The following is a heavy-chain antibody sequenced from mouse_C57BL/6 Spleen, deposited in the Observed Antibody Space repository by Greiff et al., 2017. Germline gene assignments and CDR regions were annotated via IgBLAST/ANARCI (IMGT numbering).Heavy chain of an antibody. CDR1: GYTFTSYW. V-gene: IGHV1-64*01. Sequence: VQLQQPGAELVKPGASVKLSCKASGYTFTSYWMHWVKQRPGQGLEWIGMIHPNSGSTNYNEKFKGKATLTVDKSSSTAYMQLSSLTSEDSAVYYCAREYYGSSSAWFAYWGQGTLVTVSA. CDR3: AREYYGSSSAWFAY. J-gene: IGHJ3*01. D-gene: IGHD1-1*01. CDR2: IHPNSGST.